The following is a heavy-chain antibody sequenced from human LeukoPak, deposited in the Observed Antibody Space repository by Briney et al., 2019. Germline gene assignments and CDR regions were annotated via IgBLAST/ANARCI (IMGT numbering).Heavy chain of an antibody. CDR3: ARDTIAAAVWCDP. CDR1: GFTFSSYS. J-gene: IGHJ5*02. Sequence: PGGSLRLSCAASGFTFSSYSMNWVRQAPGKGLEWVSSISSSSSYIYYADSVKGRFTISRDNAKNSLYLQMNSLRAEDTAVYYCARDTIAAAVWCDPWGQGTLVTVSS. CDR2: ISSSSSYI. D-gene: IGHD6-13*01. V-gene: IGHV3-21*01.